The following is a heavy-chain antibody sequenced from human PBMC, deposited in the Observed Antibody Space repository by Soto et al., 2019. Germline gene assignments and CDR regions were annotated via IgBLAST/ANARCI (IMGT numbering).Heavy chain of an antibody. CDR3: AKPHSIGYRSSTSCSGSYYFDY. CDR1: GFTFSSYA. Sequence: EVQLLESGGGLVQPGGSLRLSCAASGFTFSSYAMSWVRQAPGKGLEWVSAISGSGGSTYYADSVKGRFTISRDNSKNTLYLQMNSLRAEDTAVYYCAKPHSIGYRSSTSCSGSYYFDYWGQGTLVTVSS. J-gene: IGHJ4*02. CDR2: ISGSGGST. D-gene: IGHD2-2*01. V-gene: IGHV3-23*01.